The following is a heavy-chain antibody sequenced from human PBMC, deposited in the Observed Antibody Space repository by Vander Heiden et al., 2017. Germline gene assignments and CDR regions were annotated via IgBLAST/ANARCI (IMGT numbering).Heavy chain of an antibody. D-gene: IGHD5-18*01. CDR3: AKGYGDSYPHYFND. Sequence: EVQLLESGGGLVRPGQSLRLSCDASGFTFENHAMHWVRQVAGKGLEWVSGINWSGEFIGYAASGRGRFTMSRDNAENVVYLQMTSLRPEDTAFYYCAKGYGDSYPHYFNDWGQGTLVTVS. CDR1: GFTFENHA. CDR2: INWSGEFI. V-gene: IGHV3-9*01. J-gene: IGHJ4*02.